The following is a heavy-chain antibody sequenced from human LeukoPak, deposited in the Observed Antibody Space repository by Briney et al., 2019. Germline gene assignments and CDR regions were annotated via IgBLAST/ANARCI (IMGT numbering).Heavy chain of an antibody. Sequence: GESLKISCKGSGYSFTSYWIGWVRQVPGKGLEWMGIIYPGDSDTRYSPSFQGQVTISADKSISTAYLQWSSLKASDTAMYYCARTYRLSGSYDAFDIWGQGTMVTVSS. V-gene: IGHV5-51*01. D-gene: IGHD1-26*01. J-gene: IGHJ3*02. CDR3: ARTYRLSGSYDAFDI. CDR1: GYSFTSYW. CDR2: IYPGDSDT.